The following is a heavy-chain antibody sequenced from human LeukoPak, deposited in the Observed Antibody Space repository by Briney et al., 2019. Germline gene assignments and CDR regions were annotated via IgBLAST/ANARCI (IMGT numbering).Heavy chain of an antibody. CDR1: GFTVNTYD. CDR2: FGISGTI. D-gene: IGHD5/OR15-5a*01. V-gene: IGHV3-48*01. J-gene: IGHJ4*02. Sequence: GGSLRLSCAASGFTVNTYDMHWVRQAPGQGPEWIAYFGISGTIYYADSVRGRFTISRDDARNSLFLQMNSLRIDDTAIYYCAGYGFYPYWGQGTPVTVSS. CDR3: AGYGFYPY.